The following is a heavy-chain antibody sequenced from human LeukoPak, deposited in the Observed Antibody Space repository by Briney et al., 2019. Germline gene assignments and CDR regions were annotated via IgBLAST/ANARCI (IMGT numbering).Heavy chain of an antibody. CDR3: ARGGPYSGSYTGWFDP. CDR1: VFTFSSYD. Sequence: GGSLRLSCAASVFTFSSYDMHWVRQATGKGLEWVSAIGTAGDTYYPGSVKGRFTISRENAKNSLYLQMNSLRAGDTAVYYCARGGPYSGSYTGWFDPWGQGTLVTVSS. D-gene: IGHD1-26*01. V-gene: IGHV3-13*01. CDR2: IGTAGDT. J-gene: IGHJ5*02.